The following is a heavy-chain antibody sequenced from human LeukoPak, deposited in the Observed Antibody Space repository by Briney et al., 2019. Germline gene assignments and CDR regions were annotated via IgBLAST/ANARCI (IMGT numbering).Heavy chain of an antibody. CDR1: GFTFSSYA. CDR2: ISGSGGST. D-gene: IGHD3-3*01. Sequence: GGSLRLSCAASGFTFSSYAMSWVRQAPGKGLEWVSAISGSGGSTYYADSVKGRFTISRDNPKNTLYLQMNSLRAEDTAVYYCXXXGXXFYDFWSGYLDVWGQGTTVTVSS. V-gene: IGHV3-23*01. CDR3: XXXGXXFYDFWSGYLDV. J-gene: IGHJ6*02.